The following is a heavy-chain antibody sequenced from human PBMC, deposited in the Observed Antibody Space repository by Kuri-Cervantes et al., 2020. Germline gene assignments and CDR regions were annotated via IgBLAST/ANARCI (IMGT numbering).Heavy chain of an antibody. CDR1: GFTFSSYG. Sequence: GESLKISCAASGFTFSSYGMHWVRQATGKGLEWVAVISYDESNKYYADSVKGRFTISRDNSKNTLYLQMNSLRAEDTAVYYCAKDPYGGCSSTSCYSSHFDYWGQGTLVTVSS. D-gene: IGHD2-2*01. CDR3: AKDPYGGCSSTSCYSSHFDY. V-gene: IGHV3-30*18. J-gene: IGHJ4*02. CDR2: ISYDESNK.